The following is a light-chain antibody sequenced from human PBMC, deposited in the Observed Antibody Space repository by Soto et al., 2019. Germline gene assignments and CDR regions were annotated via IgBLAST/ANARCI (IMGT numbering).Light chain of an antibody. V-gene: IGLV2-14*01. CDR3: SSYTSSSTSWV. J-gene: IGLJ3*02. CDR2: DVS. Sequence: QSVLTQPASVSGSPGQSITISCTGTSSDVGGYNYVSWYQQHPGKAPKRMIYDVSNRPSGVSNRFSGSKSGNTASLTISGLQAEDEADYYCSSYTSSSTSWVFGGGTQLTVL. CDR1: SSDVGGYNY.